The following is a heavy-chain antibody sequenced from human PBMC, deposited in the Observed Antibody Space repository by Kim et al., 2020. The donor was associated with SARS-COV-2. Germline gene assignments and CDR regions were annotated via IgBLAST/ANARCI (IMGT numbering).Heavy chain of an antibody. CDR2: ISGDGGST. CDR1: GFTFDDYA. V-gene: IGHV3-43*02. Sequence: GGSLRLSCAASGFTFDDYAMHWVRQAPGKGLEWVSLISGDGGSTYYADSVKGRFTISRDNSKNSLYLQMNSLRTEDTALYYCAALELATVTGRRVNAYYYYGMDVWGQGTTVTVSS. J-gene: IGHJ6*02. D-gene: IGHD4-4*01. CDR3: AALELATVTGRRVNAYYYYGMDV.